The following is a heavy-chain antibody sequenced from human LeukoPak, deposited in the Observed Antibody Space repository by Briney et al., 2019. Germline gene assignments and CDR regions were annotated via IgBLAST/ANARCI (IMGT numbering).Heavy chain of an antibody. D-gene: IGHD2-15*01. Sequence: GGSLRLSCAASGFTFSSYSMNWVRQAPGKGLEWVSYISSSSSTIYYADSVKGRFTTSRDNAKNSLYLQMNSLRAEDTAVYYCARGAVAGDLDYWGQGTLVTVSS. V-gene: IGHV3-48*01. CDR3: ARGAVAGDLDY. J-gene: IGHJ4*02. CDR1: GFTFSSYS. CDR2: ISSSSSTI.